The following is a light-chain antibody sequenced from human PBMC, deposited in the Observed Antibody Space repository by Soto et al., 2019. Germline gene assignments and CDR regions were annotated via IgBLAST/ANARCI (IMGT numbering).Light chain of an antibody. CDR2: DAS. Sequence: EIVLTQSPATLSLSPGERATLSCRASQSVSSYLAWYQQKPGQAPRLLIYDASTRATGFPARFSGSGSGTEFTLTISSLQSEDFAVYYCQQYNGWPITFGQGTRLEIK. V-gene: IGKV3-15*01. CDR3: QQYNGWPIT. CDR1: QSVSSY. J-gene: IGKJ5*01.